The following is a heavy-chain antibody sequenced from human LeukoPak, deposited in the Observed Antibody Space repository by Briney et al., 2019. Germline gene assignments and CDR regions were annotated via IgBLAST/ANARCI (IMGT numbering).Heavy chain of an antibody. Sequence: GASVKVSCKASGYTFTGYYMHWVRQAPGQGLEWMGRINPNCGGTNYAQKFQGRVTMTRDTSISTAYMELSRLRSDDTAVYYCARVPIPKERWYVDYWGQGTLVTVSS. CDR2: INPNCGGT. V-gene: IGHV1-2*06. J-gene: IGHJ4*02. D-gene: IGHD6-13*01. CDR3: ARVPIPKERWYVDY. CDR1: GYTFTGYY.